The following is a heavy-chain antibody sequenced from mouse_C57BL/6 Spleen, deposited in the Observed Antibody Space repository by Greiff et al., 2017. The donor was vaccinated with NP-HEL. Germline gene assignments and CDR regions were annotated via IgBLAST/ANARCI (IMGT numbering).Heavy chain of an antibody. CDR1: GFTFSSYA. J-gene: IGHJ1*03. CDR2: ISDGGSYT. Sequence: DVMLVESGGGLVKPGGSLKLSCAASGFTFSSYAMSWVRQTPEKRLEWVATISDGGSYTYYPDNVKGRFTISRDNAKNNLYLQMSHLKSEDTAMYYCARDRGGTGYFDVWGTGTTVTVSS. CDR3: ARDRGGTGYFDV. V-gene: IGHV5-4*01. D-gene: IGHD3-3*01.